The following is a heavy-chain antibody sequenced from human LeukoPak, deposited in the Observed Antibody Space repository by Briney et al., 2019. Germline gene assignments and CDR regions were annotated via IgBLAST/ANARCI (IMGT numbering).Heavy chain of an antibody. CDR1: GFILSSYA. J-gene: IGHJ4*02. CDR3: ARGRIPKNLVTTGVKDYYLDH. V-gene: IGHV3-23*01. CDR2: MSGSGNSI. D-gene: IGHD3-10*01. Sequence: PGGSLRLSCEVSGFILSSYAMSWVRQAPGKGLEWVSVMSGSGNSIDYADSVKGRFTISRDKSKNTVYLEMNSLRVDDTAVYYCARGRIPKNLVTTGVKDYYLDHWGQGTLVTVSS.